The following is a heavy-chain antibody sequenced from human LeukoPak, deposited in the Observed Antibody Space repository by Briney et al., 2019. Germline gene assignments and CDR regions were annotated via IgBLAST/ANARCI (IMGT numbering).Heavy chain of an antibody. CDR1: GGSFSGYY. Sequence: PSETLSLTCAVYGGSFSGYYWGWIRQPPGKGLEWIGSIYYSGSTYYNPSLKSRVTISVDTSKNQFSLRPNSVTAADTGVYYCASGTHYGYSSGWLYYWGQGTLVTVSS. D-gene: IGHD6-19*01. CDR2: IYYSGST. J-gene: IGHJ4*02. CDR3: ASGTHYGYSSGWLYY. V-gene: IGHV4-34*01.